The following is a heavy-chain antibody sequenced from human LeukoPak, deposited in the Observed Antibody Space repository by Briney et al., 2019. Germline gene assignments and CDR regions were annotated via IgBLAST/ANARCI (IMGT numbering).Heavy chain of an antibody. CDR3: ARGPGTWYYY. CDR2: IDYSGST. J-gene: IGHJ4*02. Sequence: SETLSLTCTVSGGSISSTSYYWGWIRQPPGKALEWIAIIDYSGSTYYSPSLKSRVTISVDTSRNQFSLKLSSVTAADTAVYYCARGPGTWYYYWGQGTLVTVSS. CDR1: GGSISSTSYY. V-gene: IGHV4-39*01. D-gene: IGHD6-13*01.